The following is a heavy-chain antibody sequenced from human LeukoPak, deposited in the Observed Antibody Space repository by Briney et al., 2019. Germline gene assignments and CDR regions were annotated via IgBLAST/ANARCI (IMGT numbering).Heavy chain of an antibody. CDR2: IYHSGST. J-gene: IGHJ1*01. Sequence: SETLSLTCAVSGGSISSGGYSWSWIRQPPGKGLEWFGYIYHSGSTYYNPSLKSRVTISVDRSKNQFSLKLSSVTAADTAVYYCASFYRNYDFWSGYSAAEYFQHWGQGTLVTVSS. CDR3: ASFYRNYDFWSGYSAAEYFQH. CDR1: GGSISSGGYS. V-gene: IGHV4-30-2*01. D-gene: IGHD3-3*01.